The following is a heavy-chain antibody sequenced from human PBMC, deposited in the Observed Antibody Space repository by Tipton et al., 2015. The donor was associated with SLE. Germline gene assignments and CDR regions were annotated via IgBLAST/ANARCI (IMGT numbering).Heavy chain of an antibody. V-gene: IGHV4-61*09. CDR1: GGSITSGNYF. CDR2: IYSSGSA. CDR3: ASPHGDSDFDL. D-gene: IGHD4-17*01. J-gene: IGHJ2*01. Sequence: TLSLTCTVSGGSITSGNYFWTWIRQPAGKGLEWIGNIYSSGSANSNPSLESRVTISIDTSKNQFSLKLTSVAAADTAVYYCASPHGDSDFDLWGRGTLVTVSS.